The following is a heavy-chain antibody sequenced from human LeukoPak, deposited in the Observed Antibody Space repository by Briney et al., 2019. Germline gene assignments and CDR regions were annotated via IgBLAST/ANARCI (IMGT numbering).Heavy chain of an antibody. CDR1: GFTFSSYW. CDR2: IKSDETSI. V-gene: IGHV3-74*01. D-gene: IGHD1-26*01. Sequence: GGSLRFSCAASGFTFSSYWMHWVRQAPGKGLVWVSRIKSDETSISYADSVKGRFTISRDNAKNTLYLQMNSLRAEDTAVYYCARGDGGSYSAHFDYWGQGTLVTVSS. CDR3: ARGDGGSYSAHFDY. J-gene: IGHJ4*02.